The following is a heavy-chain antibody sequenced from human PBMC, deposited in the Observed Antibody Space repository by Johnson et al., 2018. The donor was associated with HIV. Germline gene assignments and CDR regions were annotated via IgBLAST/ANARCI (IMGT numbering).Heavy chain of an antibody. D-gene: IGHD6-13*01. J-gene: IGHJ3*02. CDR1: GFTFSSYW. Sequence: VQLVESGGGLVQPGGSLRLSCAASGFTFSSYWMSWVRQAPGKGLEWVANIKQDGSEKYYVDSVKGRFTISRDNAKNSLYLQINSLRAEDTAVYYCAREGGIAAAGTDAFDIWGQGTMVTVSS. V-gene: IGHV3-7*01. CDR2: IKQDGSEK. CDR3: AREGGIAAAGTDAFDI.